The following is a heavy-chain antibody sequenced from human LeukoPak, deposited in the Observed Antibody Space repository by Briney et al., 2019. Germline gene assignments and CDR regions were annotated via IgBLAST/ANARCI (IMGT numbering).Heavy chain of an antibody. CDR3: ASGDPGYYFDY. CDR2: IYHSGRT. D-gene: IGHD2-21*01. V-gene: IGHV4-38-2*02. CDR1: GYSISSGYY. Sequence: SETLSLTCTVSGYSISSGYYWGWIRQPPGKGLEWIGSIYHSGRTYYNPSLKSRVTISVDTSKNQFSLKLSSVTAADTAVYYCASGDPGYYFDYWGQGTLVTVSS. J-gene: IGHJ4*02.